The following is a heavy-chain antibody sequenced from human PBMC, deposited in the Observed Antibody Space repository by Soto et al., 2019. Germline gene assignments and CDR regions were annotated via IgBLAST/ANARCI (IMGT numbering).Heavy chain of an antibody. CDR2: IYPGDSDT. J-gene: IGHJ4*02. Sequence: GESLKISCKGSGYSFTSYWIGWVRQMPGKGLEWMGIIYPGDSDTRYSPSFQGQVTISADKSISTAYLQWSSLKASDTAMYYCARQSRDYYDSSGYYCPFDYWGQGTLVTV. CDR3: ARQSRDYYDSSGYYCPFDY. D-gene: IGHD3-22*01. V-gene: IGHV5-51*01. CDR1: GYSFTSYW.